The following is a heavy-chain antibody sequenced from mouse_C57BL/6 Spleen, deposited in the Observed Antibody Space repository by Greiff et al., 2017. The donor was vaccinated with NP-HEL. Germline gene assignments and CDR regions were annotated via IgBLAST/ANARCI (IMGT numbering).Heavy chain of an antibody. CDR2: IRNKANGYTT. V-gene: IGHV7-3*01. CDR3: ARHYYGSSFDY. Sequence: VKLVESGGGLVQPGGSLSLSCAASGFTFTDYYMSWVRQPPGKALEWLGFIRNKANGYTTEYSASVKGRFTISRDNSQSILYLQMNALRAEDSATYYCARHYYGSSFDYWGQGTTLTVSS. CDR1: GFTFTDYY. J-gene: IGHJ2*01. D-gene: IGHD1-1*01.